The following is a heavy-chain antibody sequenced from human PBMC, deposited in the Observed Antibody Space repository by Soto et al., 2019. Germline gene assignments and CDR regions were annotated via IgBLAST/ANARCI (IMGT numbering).Heavy chain of an antibody. CDR2: LYWDDEK. J-gene: IGHJ4*02. V-gene: IGHV2-5*02. Sequence: QITLKESGPTLVKPTQTLTLTCTFSGFSLSTSGVGVGWIRQPPGKALEWLAILYWDDEKRYSPSLKTRLTVTKDTSKNQVVLTMTNVDPVDTATYYCAHRAYFDSGKQFDYWGQGTLVSVSS. CDR3: AHRAYFDSGKQFDY. CDR1: GFSLSTSGVG. D-gene: IGHD3-10*01.